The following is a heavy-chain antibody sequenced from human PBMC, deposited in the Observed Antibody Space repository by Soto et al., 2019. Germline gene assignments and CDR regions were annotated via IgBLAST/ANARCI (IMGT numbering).Heavy chain of an antibody. D-gene: IGHD3-10*01. CDR3: TTDSRTTMPEVRFDY. CDR1: GFPFSNAW. V-gene: IGHV3-15*07. CDR2: VKSKTDGGSA. Sequence: PGGSLRLSCAASGFPFSNAWINWVRQTPGTGLQWVGRVKSKTDGGSADYAAPVKGRFAVSRDDSKNIVYLRMNSVKIEDTGVYYCTTDSRTTMPEVRFDYWGHGTLVTVSS. J-gene: IGHJ4*01.